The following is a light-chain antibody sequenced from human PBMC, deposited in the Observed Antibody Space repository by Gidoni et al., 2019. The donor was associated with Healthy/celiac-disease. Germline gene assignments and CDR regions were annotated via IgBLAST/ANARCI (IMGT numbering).Light chain of an antibody. V-gene: IGKV1-6*01. J-gene: IGKJ1*01. CDR3: LQDYNYPWT. Sequence: AIQMPQSPSSLSASVGDRVTITCRASQGIRNDLGWDQQKPGKAPKPLIYAASSLQSGVPSRFSGSGSGTDFTLTISSLQPEDFATYYFLQDYNYPWTFGQGTKVEIK. CDR2: AAS. CDR1: QGIRND.